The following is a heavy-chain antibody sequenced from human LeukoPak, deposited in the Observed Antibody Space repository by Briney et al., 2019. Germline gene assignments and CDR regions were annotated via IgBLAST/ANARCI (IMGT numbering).Heavy chain of an antibody. J-gene: IGHJ4*02. CDR3: ARGPYPDYDFWSGYYDY. CDR2: MNPNTGNA. Sequence: ASVKVSCKASGYTFTNFDINWVRQATGQGLEWMGWMNPNTGNAGYAQKFQGRVTITWDASISTAYMDLSSLRSEDTAVYYCARGPYPDYDFWSGYYDYWGQGTLVTVSS. V-gene: IGHV1-8*03. D-gene: IGHD3-3*01. CDR1: GYTFTNFD.